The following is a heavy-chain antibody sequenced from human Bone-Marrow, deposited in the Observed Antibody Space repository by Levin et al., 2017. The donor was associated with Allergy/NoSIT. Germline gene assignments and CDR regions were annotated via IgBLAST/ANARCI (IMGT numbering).Heavy chain of an antibody. CDR2: ISGGGAST. Sequence: PGGSLRLSCAASGFTFSSDGMTWVRQAPGKGLEWVAGISGGGASTKYADSVKGRFTISRDNSKSTLYLQMNSLRVEDTALYYCAQYTASLWFDPWGQGTLVTVSS. V-gene: IGHV3-23*01. CDR3: AQYTASLWFDP. CDR1: GFTFSSDG. D-gene: IGHD1-1*01. J-gene: IGHJ5*02.